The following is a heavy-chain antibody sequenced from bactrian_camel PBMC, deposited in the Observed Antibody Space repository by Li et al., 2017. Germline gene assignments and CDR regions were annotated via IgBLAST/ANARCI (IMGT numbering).Heavy chain of an antibody. J-gene: IGHJ4*01. CDR2: LGLVGAT. D-gene: IGHD1*01. CDR3: VADWRDNCASYPDMVSWRY. Sequence: VQLVESGGGSVQAGGSLKLSCVASGFGFSACQKAWYRQAPGKGRELVSKLGLVGATTYADSVKGRFTVSKDNAGKSLYLRMNSVQPSDAAMYYCVADWRDNCASYPDMVSWRYRGLGTQVTVS. CDR1: GFGFSACQ. V-gene: IGHV3S55*01.